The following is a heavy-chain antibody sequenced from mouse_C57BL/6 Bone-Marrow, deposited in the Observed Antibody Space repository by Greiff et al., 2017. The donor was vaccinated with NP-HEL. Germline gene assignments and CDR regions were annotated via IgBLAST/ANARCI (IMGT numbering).Heavy chain of an antibody. CDR1: GFTFSDYG. D-gene: IGHD2-12*01. J-gene: IGHJ4*01. CDR3: ARHHLRPRYYAMDY. V-gene: IGHV5-15*01. CDR2: ISNLAYSI. Sequence: EVNVVESGGGLVQPGGSLKLSCAASGFTFSDYGMAWVRQAPRKGPEWVAFISNLAYSIYYADTVTGRFTISRENAKNTLYLEMSSLRSEDTAMYYCARHHLRPRYYAMDYWGQGTSVTVSS.